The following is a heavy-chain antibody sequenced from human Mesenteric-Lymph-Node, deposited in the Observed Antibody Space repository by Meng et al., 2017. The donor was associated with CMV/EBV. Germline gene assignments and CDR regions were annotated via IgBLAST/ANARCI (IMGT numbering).Heavy chain of an antibody. Sequence: GESLKISCAASGFTFDDYGMHWVRRAPGKGLEWVGRIKSKTDGGTTDYAAPVKGRFTISRDDSKNTLYLQMNSLKTEDTAVYYCTTDPFDYWGQGTLVTVSS. V-gene: IGHV3-15*01. CDR2: IKSKTDGGTT. CDR3: TTDPFDY. CDR1: GFTFDDYG. J-gene: IGHJ4*02.